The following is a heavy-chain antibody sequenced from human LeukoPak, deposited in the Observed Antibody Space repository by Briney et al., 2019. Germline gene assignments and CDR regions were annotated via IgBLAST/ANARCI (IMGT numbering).Heavy chain of an antibody. Sequence: GGSLRLPCAASGFTFSSYGMHWVRQAPGKGLEWVAVISYDGSNKYYADSVKGRFTISRDNSKNTLYLQMNSLRAEDTAVYYCAKWRGGSYSGFDYWGQGTLVTVSS. CDR3: AKWRGGSYSGFDY. J-gene: IGHJ4*02. V-gene: IGHV3-30*18. CDR1: GFTFSSYG. D-gene: IGHD1-26*01. CDR2: ISYDGSNK.